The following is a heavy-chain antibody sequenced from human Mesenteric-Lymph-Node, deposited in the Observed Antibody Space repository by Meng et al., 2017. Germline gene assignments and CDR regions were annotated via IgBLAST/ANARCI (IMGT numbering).Heavy chain of an antibody. CDR2: ISYDGSNK. CDR3: ARVRNPTEDYYGSGSYDP. CDR1: GFTFSSYA. Sequence: GESLKISCAASGFTFSSYAMHWVRQAPGKGLEWVAVISYDGSNKYYADSVKGRFTISRDNSKNTLYLQMNSLRAEDTAVYYCARVRNPTEDYYGSGSYDPWGQGTLVTVSS. J-gene: IGHJ5*02. V-gene: IGHV3-30*04. D-gene: IGHD3-10*01.